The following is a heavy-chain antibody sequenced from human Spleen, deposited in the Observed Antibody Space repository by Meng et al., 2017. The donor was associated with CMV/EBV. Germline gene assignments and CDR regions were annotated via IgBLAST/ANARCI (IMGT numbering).Heavy chain of an antibody. D-gene: IGHD2-2*01. CDR2: INPNSGAT. Sequence: ASVKVSCKASGDTFTGHYIHWVRQAPGQGFEWMGWINPNSGATNYARKFQGRVTMTSDTSTSTVYMELSSLRSEDTAVYYCARDKVVVVPAALYYYYYGIDVWGQGTTVTVSS. J-gene: IGHJ6*02. CDR1: GDTFTGHY. V-gene: IGHV1-2*02. CDR3: ARDKVVVVPAALYYYYYGIDV.